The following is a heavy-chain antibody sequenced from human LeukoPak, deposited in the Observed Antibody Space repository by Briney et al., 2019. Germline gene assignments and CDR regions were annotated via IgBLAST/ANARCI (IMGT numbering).Heavy chain of an antibody. D-gene: IGHD2-2*01. J-gene: IGHJ3*02. Sequence: SSETLSLTCTVSGGSISSYYWSWIRQPAGKGLEWIGRIYTSGSTNYNPSLKSRVTMSVDTSKNQFSLKLSSVTAADTAVYYCASWGPPYQLLFIDDFDAFDIWGQGTMVTVSS. V-gene: IGHV4-4*07. CDR3: ASWGPPYQLLFIDDFDAFDI. CDR1: GGSISSYY. CDR2: IYTSGST.